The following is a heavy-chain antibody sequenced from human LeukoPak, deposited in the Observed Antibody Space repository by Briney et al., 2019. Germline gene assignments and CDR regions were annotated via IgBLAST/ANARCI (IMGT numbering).Heavy chain of an antibody. V-gene: IGHV4-39*07. J-gene: IGHJ4*02. D-gene: IGHD6-6*01. CDR3: ARIAYSSSTDY. Sequence: PSETLSLTCTVSGGSVSSSNYYWGWIRQPPGKGLECIGSIYYSGRTYYNPSFKSRVTISVNTSKNQFSLKLSSVTAADTAVYYCARIAYSSSTDYWGQGTLVTVSS. CDR2: IYYSGRT. CDR1: GGSVSSSNYY.